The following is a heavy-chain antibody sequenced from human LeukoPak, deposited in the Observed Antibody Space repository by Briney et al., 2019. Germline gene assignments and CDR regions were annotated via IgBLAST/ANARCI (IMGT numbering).Heavy chain of an antibody. Sequence: TGGSLRLSCAASGFTFSSFWMHWVRQAPGKGLVWVSHINSDESTTNYADSVRGRFTISRDNAKNTLYLQMNSLTAEDTAVYYCARDLGGDDFWSGYYFDYWGQGTLVTVSS. J-gene: IGHJ4*02. CDR1: GFTFSSFW. CDR2: INSDESTT. CDR3: ARDLGGDDFWSGYYFDY. V-gene: IGHV3-74*01. D-gene: IGHD3-3*01.